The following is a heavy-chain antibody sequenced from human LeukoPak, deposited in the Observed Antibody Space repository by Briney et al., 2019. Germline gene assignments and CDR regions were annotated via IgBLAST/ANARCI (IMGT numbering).Heavy chain of an antibody. J-gene: IGHJ6*03. CDR1: GFTFSSYG. V-gene: IGHV3-30*02. Sequence: GGSLRLSCAASGFTFSSYGMHWVRQAPGKGLEWVAFIRYDGSNKYYADSVKGRFTISRDNSKNTLYLQMNSLRAEDTAVYYCARSRYFDWLSYYYYYYMDVWGKGTTVTVSS. D-gene: IGHD3-9*01. CDR2: IRYDGSNK. CDR3: ARSRYFDWLSYYYYYYMDV.